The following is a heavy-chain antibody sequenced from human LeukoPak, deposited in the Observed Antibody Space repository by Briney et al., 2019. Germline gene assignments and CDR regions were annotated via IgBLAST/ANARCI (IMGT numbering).Heavy chain of an antibody. D-gene: IGHD2-2*01. CDR3: ARGSLGYCSSTSCYGGYYFDY. V-gene: IGHV4-34*01. J-gene: IGHJ4*02. CDR2: INHRGST. CDR1: GGSFSGYY. Sequence: PSETLSLTCAVYGGSFSGYYWSWIRQPPGKGLEWIGEINHRGSTNYNPSLKSRVTISVDTSKNQFSLKLSSVTAADTAVYYCARGSLGYCSSTSCYGGYYFDYWGQGTLVTVSS.